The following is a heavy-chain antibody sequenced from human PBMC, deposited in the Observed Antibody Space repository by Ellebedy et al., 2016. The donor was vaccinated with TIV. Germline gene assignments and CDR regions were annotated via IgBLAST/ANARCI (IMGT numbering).Heavy chain of an antibody. D-gene: IGHD3-3*01. V-gene: IGHV3-66*01. J-gene: IGHJ4*02. CDR2: IYIGGTT. Sequence: PGGSLRLSCAASGLSGSTDYMNWVRQAPGKGLEWVSVIYIGGTTYYADSVMGRFTVSRDKSSNTLFLQMNSLRVEDTGVYFCASGPVGWSRFDYWGQGTLVTVSS. CDR1: GLSGSTDY. CDR3: ASGPVGWSRFDY.